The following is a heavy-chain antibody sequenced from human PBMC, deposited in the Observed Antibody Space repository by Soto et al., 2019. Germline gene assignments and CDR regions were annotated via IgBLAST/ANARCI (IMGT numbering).Heavy chain of an antibody. V-gene: IGHV1-2*02. CDR3: ARDYGDYGWYCGMDV. Sequence: ASVKVSCKASGYTFTGYYMHWVRQAPGQGLEWMGWINPNSGGTNYAQKFQGRVTMTRDTSISTAYMELSRLRSDDTAVYYCARDYGDYGWYCGMDVWGQGTTVTVSS. D-gene: IGHD4-17*01. CDR2: INPNSGGT. J-gene: IGHJ6*02. CDR1: GYTFTGYY.